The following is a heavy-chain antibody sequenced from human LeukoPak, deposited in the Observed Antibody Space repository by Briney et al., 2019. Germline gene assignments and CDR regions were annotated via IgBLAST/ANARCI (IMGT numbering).Heavy chain of an antibody. J-gene: IGHJ4*02. CDR1: GFTFDDYA. CDR3: AKDSSYGSGSYLVY. V-gene: IGHV3-9*01. Sequence: GGSLRLSCAASGFTFDDYAMHWVRQAPGKGLEWVSGISWNSGSIGYADSVKGRFTISRDNAKNSLYLQMNSLRAEATALYYCAKDSSYGSGSYLVYWGQGTLVTVSS. D-gene: IGHD3-10*01. CDR2: ISWNSGSI.